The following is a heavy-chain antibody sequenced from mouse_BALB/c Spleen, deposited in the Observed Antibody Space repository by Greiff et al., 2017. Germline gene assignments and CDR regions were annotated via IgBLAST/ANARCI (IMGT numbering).Heavy chain of an antibody. J-gene: IGHJ2*01. V-gene: IGHV1-54*01. D-gene: IGHD3-1*01. Sequence: QVQLQQSGAELVRPGTSVKVSCKASGYAFTNYLIEWVKQRPGQGLEWIGVINPGSGGTNYNEKFKGKATLTADKSSSTAYMQLSSLTSDDSAVYFCARSGGSGYVDYWGQGTTLTVSS. CDR1: GYAFTNYL. CDR2: INPGSGGT. CDR3: ARSGGSGYVDY.